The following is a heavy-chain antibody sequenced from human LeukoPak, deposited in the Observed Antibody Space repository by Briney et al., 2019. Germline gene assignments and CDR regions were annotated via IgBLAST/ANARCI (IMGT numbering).Heavy chain of an antibody. CDR2: INHSGST. D-gene: IGHD3-22*01. Sequence: PSETLSLTCAVYGGSFSGYYWSWIRQPPGKGLEWIGEINHSGSTNYNPSLKSRVTISVDTSKNQFSLKLSSVTAADTAVYYCAREGDGLLYYDSSGDAFDIWGQGTMVTVSS. J-gene: IGHJ3*02. V-gene: IGHV4-34*01. CDR3: AREGDGLLYYDSSGDAFDI. CDR1: GGSFSGYY.